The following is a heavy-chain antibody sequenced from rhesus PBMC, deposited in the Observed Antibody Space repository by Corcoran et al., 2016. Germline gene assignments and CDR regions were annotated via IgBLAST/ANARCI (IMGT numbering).Heavy chain of an antibody. V-gene: IGHV4S9*01. CDR2: IYGNMASK. CDR1: GGSLIDYYY. J-gene: IGHJ4*01. Sequence: QVQLQESGPGLVKPSETLSLTCAVSGGSLIDYYYWHWLRQPPGKWLEWIGNIYGNMASKHYNPSLKSQVTISKDTSKNQFFLKLSSVTAADTAVYYCARDSAYGSCCNYWGQGVLVTVSS. D-gene: IGHD2-21*01. CDR3: ARDSAYGSCCNY.